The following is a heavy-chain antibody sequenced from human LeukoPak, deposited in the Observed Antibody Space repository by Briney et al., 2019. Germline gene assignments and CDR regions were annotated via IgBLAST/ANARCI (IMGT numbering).Heavy chain of an antibody. J-gene: IGHJ1*01. CDR1: GDYISSSSYY. D-gene: IGHD3-22*01. CDR2: IYHSGRT. CDR3: ARRRYYDSTGYFE. Sequence: SETLSLTCAVSGDYISSSSYYWGWVRQSPGTGLAWIGDIYHSGRTYYNPSLKSRVAISIDTSKNQFSLRLRSMTAADTAVFYCARRRYYDSTGYFEWGPGTLVTVSS. V-gene: IGHV4-39*01.